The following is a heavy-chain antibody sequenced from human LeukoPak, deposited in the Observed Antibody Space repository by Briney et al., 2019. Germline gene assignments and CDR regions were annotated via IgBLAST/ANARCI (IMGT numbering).Heavy chain of an antibody. D-gene: IGHD2-15*01. CDR3: ARDASLVAATLNDAFDI. Sequence: KASQTLSLTCTVSGGSISSGGYYWSWIRQHPGKGLEWIGYIYYSGSTYYSPSLKSRVTISVDTSKNQFSLKLSSVTAADTAVYYCARDASLVAATLNDAFDIWGQGTMVTVSS. CDR1: GGSISSGGYY. J-gene: IGHJ3*02. CDR2: IYYSGST. V-gene: IGHV4-31*03.